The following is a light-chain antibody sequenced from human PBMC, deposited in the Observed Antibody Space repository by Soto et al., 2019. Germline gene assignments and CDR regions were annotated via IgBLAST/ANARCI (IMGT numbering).Light chain of an antibody. CDR1: QSISAW. Sequence: DIPMTQSPSTLSASVGASVTITCRASQSISAWLAWYQQKPGKAPKLLIYDVSNLESGVPSRFSGSGSGTEFTLTISSLQPDDVATYYCQQYNTFWTFGQGTKVDIK. J-gene: IGKJ1*01. CDR3: QQYNTFWT. V-gene: IGKV1-5*01. CDR2: DVS.